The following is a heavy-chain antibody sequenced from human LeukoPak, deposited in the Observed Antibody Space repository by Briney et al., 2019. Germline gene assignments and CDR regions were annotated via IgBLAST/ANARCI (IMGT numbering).Heavy chain of an antibody. Sequence: WGSLCLTCTVSGFSFSSSFMNWVRQAPAKGLEWVAVISYDGSNTYYADSVKGRFTLSRDNSKNTLYLQMNSLRPEDTAVYYCAKDGMMGGNSSGDACTPAVTVTWGQRKMVTVSS. CDR3: AKDGMMGGNSSGDACTPAVTVT. D-gene: IGHD6-19*01. CDR2: ISYDGSNT. CDR1: GFSFSSSF. V-gene: IGHV3-30*18. J-gene: IGHJ3*01.